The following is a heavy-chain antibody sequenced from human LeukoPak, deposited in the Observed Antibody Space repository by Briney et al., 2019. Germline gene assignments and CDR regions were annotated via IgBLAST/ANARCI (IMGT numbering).Heavy chain of an antibody. Sequence: ASVKVSCKASGGTFSSYAIRWVRQAPGQGLEWMGRIIPILGIANYAQKFQGRVTITADKSTSTAYMELSSLRSEDTAVYYCARGGGKRDRGDYWGQGTLVTVSS. V-gene: IGHV1-69*04. CDR3: ARGGGKRDRGDY. D-gene: IGHD4-23*01. CDR2: IIPILGIA. CDR1: GGTFSSYA. J-gene: IGHJ4*02.